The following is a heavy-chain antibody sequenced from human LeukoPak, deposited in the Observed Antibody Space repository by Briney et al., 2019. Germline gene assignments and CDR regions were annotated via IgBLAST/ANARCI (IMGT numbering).Heavy chain of an antibody. Sequence: SVKVSCKASGGTFSSYAISWVRQAPGQGLEWMGGIIPIFGTANYAQKFQGRVTITADESTSTAYMELSSQRSEDTAVYYCARPYCSSTSCYETYYYGMDVWGQGTTVTVSS. CDR1: GGTFSSYA. CDR3: ARPYCSSTSCYETYYYGMDV. J-gene: IGHJ6*02. V-gene: IGHV1-69*13. D-gene: IGHD2-2*01. CDR2: IIPIFGTA.